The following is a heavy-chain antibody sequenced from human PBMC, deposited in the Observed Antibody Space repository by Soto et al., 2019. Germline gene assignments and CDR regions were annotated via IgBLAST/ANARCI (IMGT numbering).Heavy chain of an antibody. CDR2: IIPIFGTA. V-gene: IGHV1-69*13. CDR3: ARGGFRRYYDFWSGYFSGMDV. J-gene: IGHJ6*02. CDR1: GGTFSSYA. Sequence: SVQVSCKASGGTFSSYAISWVRQAPGQGLEWMGGIIPIFGTANYAQKFQGRVTITADESTSTAYMELSSLRSEDTAVYYCARGGFRRYYDFWSGYFSGMDVWGQGTTVTVSS. D-gene: IGHD3-3*01.